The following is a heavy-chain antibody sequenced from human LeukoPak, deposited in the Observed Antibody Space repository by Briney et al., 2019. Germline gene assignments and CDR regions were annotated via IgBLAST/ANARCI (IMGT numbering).Heavy chain of an antibody. CDR2: ISGSGGST. D-gene: IGHD4-11*01. CDR1: GFTFSSYA. Sequence: PGGSLRLSCAASGFTFSSYAMSWVRQAPGKGLEWVSAISGSGGSTYYADSVKGRFTISRDNSKNTLYLQMNSLRAEDTAVYYCAKDRSTVTTLRTSPNWFDPWGQGTLVTVSS. J-gene: IGHJ5*02. CDR3: AKDRSTVTTLRTSPNWFDP. V-gene: IGHV3-23*01.